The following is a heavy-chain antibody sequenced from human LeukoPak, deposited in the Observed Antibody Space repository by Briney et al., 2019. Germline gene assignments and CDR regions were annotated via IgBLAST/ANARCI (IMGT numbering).Heavy chain of an antibody. J-gene: IGHJ6*03. Sequence: ASVTVSFKSSGYSFITFHINWVRQAPGQGREWMGLLSPNTGKTGYAQKFQDRVTITGNSSISTVDMELSSLTSDDTAVYYCARGPLTGEHYHYYMDVWGKGTTVTVSS. CDR2: LSPNTGKT. D-gene: IGHD7-27*01. CDR1: GYSFITFH. CDR3: ARGPLTGEHYHYYMDV. V-gene: IGHV1-8*03.